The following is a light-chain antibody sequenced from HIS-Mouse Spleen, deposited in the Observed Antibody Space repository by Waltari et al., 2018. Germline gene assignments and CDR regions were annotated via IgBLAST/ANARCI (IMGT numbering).Light chain of an antibody. V-gene: IGLV2-11*01. J-gene: IGLJ1*01. CDR2: DVS. CDR3: CSYAGSYTGV. Sequence: SALTQPRSVSGSPGQSVTISCTGTSSDVGGYNYVSWYQQPPGKAPKLMIYDVSKRPSRVPYRFSGSKSGNTASLTISGLQAEDEAYYYCCSYAGSYTGVFGTGTKVTVL. CDR1: SSDVGGYNY.